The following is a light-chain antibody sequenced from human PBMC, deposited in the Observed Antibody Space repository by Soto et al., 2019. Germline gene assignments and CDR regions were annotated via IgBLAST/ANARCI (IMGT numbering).Light chain of an antibody. CDR3: KQYNNWPIT. Sequence: EIVLTQSPGTLSLYPGERATLSCRASQSVSSSYLAWYQQKPGQSTRLLIYGASTRATGLQARCSGSGSGTEFTLTISSLQSEEFALYYCKQYNNWPITFGQGTRLEIK. CDR2: GAS. CDR1: QSVSSSY. V-gene: IGKV3-15*01. J-gene: IGKJ5*01.